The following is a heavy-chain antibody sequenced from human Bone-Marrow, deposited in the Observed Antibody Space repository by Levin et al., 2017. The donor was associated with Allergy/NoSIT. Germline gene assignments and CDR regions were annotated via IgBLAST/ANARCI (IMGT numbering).Heavy chain of an antibody. CDR1: GYTFTGYY. J-gene: IGHJ4*02. V-gene: IGHV1-2*02. CDR2: VNPNSGST. D-gene: IGHD4-17*01. Sequence: PGESLKISCKASGYTFTGYYMHWVRQAPGQGLEWMGRVNPNSGSTMYAQKFQGRVTMTWDTSKTTSYMELSGLMSDDTAVYYCAELTNGENGPDWGQGTLVTVSS. CDR3: AELTNGENGPD.